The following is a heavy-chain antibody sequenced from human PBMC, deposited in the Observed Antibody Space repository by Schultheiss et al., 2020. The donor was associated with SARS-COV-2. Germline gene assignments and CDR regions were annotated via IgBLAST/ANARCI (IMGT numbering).Heavy chain of an antibody. CDR1: GFSVSSHW. CDR3: ARGEYSSSWYWPGYYYYYGMDV. V-gene: IGHV3-33*08. D-gene: IGHD6-13*01. Sequence: GESLKISCEASGFSVSSHWMHWVRQAPGKGLEWVAVIWYDGSNKYYADSVKGRFTISRDNVKNTLYLEMNSLRAEDTAVYYCARGEYSSSWYWPGYYYYYGMDVWGQGTTVTVSS. CDR2: IWYDGSNK. J-gene: IGHJ6*02.